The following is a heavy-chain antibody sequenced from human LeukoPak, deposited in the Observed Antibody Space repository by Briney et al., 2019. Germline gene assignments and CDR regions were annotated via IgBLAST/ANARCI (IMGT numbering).Heavy chain of an antibody. CDR1: GFTFSSYW. V-gene: IGHV3-7*01. Sequence: GGSLRLSCAASGFTFSSYWMSWVRQAPGKGLEWVANIKQDGSEKYYVDSVKGRFTISRDNAKNSLYLQMNSLRAEDTAVYYCAREEELSFPYGMDVWGQGTTVTVSS. CDR2: IKQDGSEK. CDR3: AREEELSFPYGMDV. D-gene: IGHD3-16*02. J-gene: IGHJ6*02.